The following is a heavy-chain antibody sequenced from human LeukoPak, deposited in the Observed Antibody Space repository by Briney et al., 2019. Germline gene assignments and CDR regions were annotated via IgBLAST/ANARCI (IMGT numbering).Heavy chain of an antibody. Sequence: SETLSLTCTVSGGSISSYYWSWIRQPPGKGLEWIGYIYYSGSTNYNPSLKSRVTISVDTPKNQFSLKLSSVTAADAAVYYCARGGYYYDSSGLIQHWGQGTLVTVSS. CDR2: IYYSGST. CDR3: ARGGYYYDSSGLIQH. D-gene: IGHD3-22*01. J-gene: IGHJ1*01. CDR1: GGSISSYY. V-gene: IGHV4-59*01.